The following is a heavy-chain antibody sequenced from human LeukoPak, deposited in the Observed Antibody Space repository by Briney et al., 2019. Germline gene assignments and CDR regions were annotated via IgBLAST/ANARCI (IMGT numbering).Heavy chain of an antibody. J-gene: IGHJ4*02. V-gene: IGHV3-30*18. D-gene: IGHD6-19*01. CDR1: GFTFSSYG. Sequence: GRSLRLSCAASGFTFSSYGMHWVRQAPGKGLEWVAVISYDGGNKYYADSVKGRFTISRDNSKNTLYLQMNSLRAEDTAVYYCAKVLSGWYFDYWGQGTLVTVSS. CDR2: ISYDGGNK. CDR3: AKVLSGWYFDY.